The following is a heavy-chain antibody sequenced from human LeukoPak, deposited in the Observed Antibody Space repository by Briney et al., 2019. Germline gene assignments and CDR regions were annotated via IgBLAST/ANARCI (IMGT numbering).Heavy chain of an antibody. CDR2: SYFTGNP. CDR1: GSISSYY. Sequence: KPSETLSLTCIVSGSISSYYWTWIRQPPGKGLEWIGHSYFTGNPNYNPSLKSRVTISVDPPKNQFSLKLTSVTAADTAVYYCAGLRPTVAWASFDYWGQGILVTVSS. J-gene: IGHJ4*02. CDR3: AGLRPTVAWASFDY. V-gene: IGHV4-59*08. D-gene: IGHD4-23*01.